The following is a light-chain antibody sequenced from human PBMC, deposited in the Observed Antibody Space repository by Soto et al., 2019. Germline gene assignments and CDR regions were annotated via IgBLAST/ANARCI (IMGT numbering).Light chain of an antibody. V-gene: IGLV2-14*01. Sequence: QSVLTQPASLSGSPGQSITLSCPGTSSEFGGYNYVSWYQQHPGKAPKLMIYDVSNRPSGVSNRFSGSKSGNTASLTISGLQAEDEADYYCSSYTSSSTLYVFGTGTKVTVL. CDR1: SSEFGGYNY. J-gene: IGLJ1*01. CDR2: DVS. CDR3: SSYTSSSTLYV.